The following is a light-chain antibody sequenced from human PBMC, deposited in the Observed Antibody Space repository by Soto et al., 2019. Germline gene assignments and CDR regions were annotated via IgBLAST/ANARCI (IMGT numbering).Light chain of an antibody. J-gene: IGKJ2*01. V-gene: IGKV3-20*01. CDR1: QSVNTRY. Sequence: EIVLTQSPGTLSLSPGERATLSCRASQSVNTRYSAWYQQKPGQAPRLLIYATSSRATGIPDRFSGSGSGTDFTLTSSRLETEDSAVYYCQQYDDSARYIFGQGSNLEIK. CDR3: QQYDDSARYI. CDR2: ATS.